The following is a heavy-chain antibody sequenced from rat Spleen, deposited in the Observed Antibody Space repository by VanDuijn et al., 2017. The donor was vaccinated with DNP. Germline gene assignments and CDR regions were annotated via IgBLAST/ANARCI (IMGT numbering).Heavy chain of an antibody. CDR2: INYDGGTT. Sequence: EVQLVESGGGLVQPGRSLKLSCAASGFTFSNYDMAWVRQASTKGLEWVATINYDGGTTYYRDSVRDRFTISRDNAKGTLYLQMDSLTSEDTATYYCSAELGGYWGQGVMVTVSS. D-gene: IGHD5-1*01. CDR1: GFTFSNYD. CDR3: SAELGGY. V-gene: IGHV5-20*01. J-gene: IGHJ2*01.